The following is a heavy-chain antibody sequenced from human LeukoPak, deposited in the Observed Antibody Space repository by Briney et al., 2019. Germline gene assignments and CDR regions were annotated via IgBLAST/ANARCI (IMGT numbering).Heavy chain of an antibody. V-gene: IGHV3-74*01. J-gene: IGHJ4*02. CDR1: GFTFSSYW. CDR3: ARDVFTTYDTGGGYFDY. CDR2: INRDGSGT. Sequence: GGSLRLSCAASGFTFSSYWMHWVRQPSGKGLVWVSRINRDGSGTSYVDSVKGRFTISRDNSKNTLYLQMNSLRADDTAVYYCARDVFTTYDTGGGYFDYWGQGTLVTVSS. D-gene: IGHD3-22*01.